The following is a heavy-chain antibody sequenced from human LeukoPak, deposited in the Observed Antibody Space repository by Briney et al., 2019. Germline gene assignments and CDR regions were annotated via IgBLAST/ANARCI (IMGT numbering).Heavy chain of an antibody. Sequence: GGSLRLSCEASGFIFSNYAMNWVRQAPGKGLEWVSVISSSGAGTYYADSVKGRFTISRDNSRNTLYLQMNSLRDEDTAVYYCAKELGSSHFDFWGQGTLVTDSS. CDR3: AKELGSSHFDF. D-gene: IGHD6-6*01. CDR2: ISSSGAGT. CDR1: GFIFSNYA. V-gene: IGHV3-23*01. J-gene: IGHJ4*02.